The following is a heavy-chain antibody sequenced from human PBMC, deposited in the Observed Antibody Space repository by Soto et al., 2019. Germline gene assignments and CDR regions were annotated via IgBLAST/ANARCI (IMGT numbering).Heavy chain of an antibody. CDR1: GLTFTNAW. J-gene: IGHJ4*01. CDR2: ITGTPDGGTT. CDR3: TTDSYSTMLVVRFDY. Sequence: GGSLRLSCAASGLTFTNAWMHWVRQAPGKGLEWVCRITGTPDGGTTDYAAPVKGRFAISRDDSNNMLYLQMNSLKTEDTAVYYCTTDSYSTMLVVRFDYWGHGTLVTVSS. D-gene: IGHD3-22*01. V-gene: IGHV3-15*07.